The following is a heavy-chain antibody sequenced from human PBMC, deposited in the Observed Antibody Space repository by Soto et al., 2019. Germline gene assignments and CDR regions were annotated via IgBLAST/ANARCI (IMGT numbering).Heavy chain of an antibody. J-gene: IGHJ6*02. CDR3: ARYSSGWYLPPYYYYVMDV. D-gene: IGHD6-19*01. V-gene: IGHV4-30-2*01. Sequence: LTCDLPGGYIRRCGYSSCYIRKTTEKGLELIGYIYHSGSTYYNLSLKSRVTISVDRSKNQFSLKLSSVTAADTATYYCARYSSGWYLPPYYYYVMDVWGQGTTVTVSS. CDR1: GGYIRRCGYS. CDR2: IYHSGST.